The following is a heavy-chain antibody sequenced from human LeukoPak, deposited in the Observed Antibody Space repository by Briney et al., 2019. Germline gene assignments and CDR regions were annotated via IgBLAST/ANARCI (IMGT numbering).Heavy chain of an antibody. CDR2: IYYSGST. V-gene: IGHV4-59*01. Sequence: NPSETLSLTCTVSGGSISSYYWSWIRQPPGKGLEWIGYIYYSGSTNYNPSLKSRVTISVDTSKNQFSLKLSSVTAADTAVYYCARDSQERGYRSGGSCYSNYYYGMDVWGQGTTVTVSS. J-gene: IGHJ6*02. CDR1: GGSISSYY. D-gene: IGHD2-15*01. CDR3: ARDSQERGYRSGGSCYSNYYYGMDV.